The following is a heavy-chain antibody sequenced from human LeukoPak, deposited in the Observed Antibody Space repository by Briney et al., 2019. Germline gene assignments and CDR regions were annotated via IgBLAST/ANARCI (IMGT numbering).Heavy chain of an antibody. D-gene: IGHD1-1*01. CDR1: GYTLTELS. CDR3: ARLLGSKIRTPDDEAFDM. V-gene: IGHV1-24*01. J-gene: IGHJ3*02. CDR2: SDPEDGET. Sequence: GASVTVSCKVSGYTLTELSMHWVRQAPGKGLEWMGGSDPEDGETIYAQKFQGRVTMTEDTSTDTAYMELSSLRSEDTAVYYCARLLGSKIRTPDDEAFDMWGQGTVVTVSP.